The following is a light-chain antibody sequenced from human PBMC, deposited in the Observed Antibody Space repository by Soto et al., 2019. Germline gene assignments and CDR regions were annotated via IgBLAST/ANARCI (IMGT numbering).Light chain of an antibody. V-gene: IGLV2-11*01. CDR3: CSYAGGYTDV. CDR1: SSDFGGYNY. CDR2: DVS. J-gene: IGLJ1*01. Sequence: QSALTQPRSVSGSPGQSVTISCTGTSSDFGGYNYVSWYQQHPGKAPKLMIYDVSKRPSGVPDRFSGSKSGNTASLTISGLQSEDEADYYCCSYAGGYTDVFGTGTKVTVL.